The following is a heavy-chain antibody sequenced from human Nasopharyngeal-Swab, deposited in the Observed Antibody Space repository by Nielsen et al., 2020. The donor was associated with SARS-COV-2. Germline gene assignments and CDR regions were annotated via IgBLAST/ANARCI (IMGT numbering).Heavy chain of an antibody. CDR1: GGSFSSYY. D-gene: IGHD5-18*01. Sequence: SETLSLTCSVSGGSFSSYYWSWIRQRPGKGLEWLGYVFYSGTTNYNPSLKSRVSISVDTSRNQFSLKLRSMTAADTAVYYCARSGYSYGLPVGYFGHWGQGILVTVSS. CDR2: VFYSGTT. J-gene: IGHJ4*02. V-gene: IGHV4-59*01. CDR3: ARSGYSYGLPVGYFGH.